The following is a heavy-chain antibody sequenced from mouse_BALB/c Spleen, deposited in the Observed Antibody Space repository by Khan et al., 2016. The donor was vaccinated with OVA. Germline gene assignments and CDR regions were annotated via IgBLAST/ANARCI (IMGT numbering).Heavy chain of an antibody. D-gene: IGHD2-14*01. V-gene: IGHV1S136*01. CDR3: AKNYRYDVYFDY. Sequence: VQLKESGPELVKPGASVKMSCKASGYTFTSYVMHWLRQKSGQGLEWIGYIYPYNDDTKYNEKFKGKATLTSDKSSSTAYMELNSLTSEDSAVYYCAKNYRYDVYFDYWGQGTTLTVAS. CDR2: IYPYNDDT. CDR1: GYTFTSYV. J-gene: IGHJ2*01.